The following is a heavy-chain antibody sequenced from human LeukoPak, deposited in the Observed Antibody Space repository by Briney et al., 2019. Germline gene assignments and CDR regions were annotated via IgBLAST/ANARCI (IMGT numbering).Heavy chain of an antibody. V-gene: IGHV1-18*01. Sequence: ASETVSSTASRYTSTTYGISWVRQAPGQVLERLGWLSAYNGNTKYAQKLQGRVTMTTDTSTSTAYMELRSLRSDDTAVYYCASVYCSSTSCYRGGLDYWGQGTLVTVSS. CDR2: LSAYNGNT. D-gene: IGHD2-2*01. J-gene: IGHJ4*02. CDR3: ASVYCSSTSCYRGGLDY. CDR1: RYTSTTYG.